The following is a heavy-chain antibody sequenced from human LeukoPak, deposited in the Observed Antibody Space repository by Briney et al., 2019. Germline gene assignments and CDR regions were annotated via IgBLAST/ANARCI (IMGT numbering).Heavy chain of an antibody. CDR2: ISFDGSDH. D-gene: IGHD5-18*01. V-gene: IGHV3-30*18. CDR1: GFTFNHHG. Sequence: PGGSLTLSCAASGFTFNHHGMHWVRQATGEGREWVAAISFDGSDHYYADSVKGQFTMSRDNSKNTVCLQINSLRAEETAVYYCAKDYEDTAGAGLDSWGQGSLVTVSS. J-gene: IGHJ4*02. CDR3: AKDYEDTAGAGLDS.